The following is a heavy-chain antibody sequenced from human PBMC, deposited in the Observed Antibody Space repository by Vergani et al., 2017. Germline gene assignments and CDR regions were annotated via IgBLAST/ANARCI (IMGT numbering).Heavy chain of an antibody. D-gene: IGHD3-3*01. Sequence: QVQLVESGGGVVQPGRSLRLSCAASGFTFSSYGMHWVRQAPGKGLEWVAVISYDGSNKYYADSVKGRFTISRDNSKNTLYLQMNSLRAEDTAVYYCARVLAWSVPAALDLEWLRTHYYYYYMDVWGKGTTVTVSS. CDR2: ISYDGSNK. J-gene: IGHJ6*03. CDR3: ARVLAWSVPAALDLEWLRTHYYYYYMDV. CDR1: GFTFSSYG. V-gene: IGHV3-30*03.